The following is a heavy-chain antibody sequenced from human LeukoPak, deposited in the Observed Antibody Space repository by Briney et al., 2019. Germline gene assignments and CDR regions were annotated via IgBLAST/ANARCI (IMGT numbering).Heavy chain of an antibody. CDR3: ARGIVLMVYAFDY. V-gene: IGHV4-34*01. J-gene: IGHJ4*02. Sequence: SETLSLTCAVYGGSFSGYYWSWIRQPPGKGLEWIGEINHSGGTNYNPSLKSRATISVDTSKNQFSLMLSSVTAADTALYYCARGIVLMVYAFDYWGQGTLVTVSS. CDR2: INHSGGT. CDR1: GGSFSGYY. D-gene: IGHD2-8*01.